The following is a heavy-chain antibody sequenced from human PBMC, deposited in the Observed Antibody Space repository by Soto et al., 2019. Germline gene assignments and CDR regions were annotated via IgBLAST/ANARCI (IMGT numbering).Heavy chain of an antibody. CDR3: ARVRFGDPFDF. D-gene: IGHD2-21*02. CDR2: VHHSGST. CDR1: GYSISSGYH. V-gene: IGHV4-38-2*01. Sequence: SETLSLTCAVSGYSISSGYHLGWIRQPPGKGLEWLGSVHHSGSTYYNPSLKSRLTMSVDKSRNQFSLNLTSVTAADTAVYYCARVRFGDPFDFWGQGTLVTVSS. J-gene: IGHJ4*02.